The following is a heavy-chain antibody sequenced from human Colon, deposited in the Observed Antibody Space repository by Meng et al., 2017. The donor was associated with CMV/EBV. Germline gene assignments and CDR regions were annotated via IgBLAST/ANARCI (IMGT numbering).Heavy chain of an antibody. J-gene: IGHJ4*02. Sequence: QVLRVEAGGGGVQAGGSLRLSCAASGFTFSDYGMHWLRQAPGKGLEWVAFVLYDGSRKYYGDSVKGRFSISRDNSKNTLYLQMNSLRADDTAVYYCVKDQCRGWGQGTLVTVSS. CDR1: GFTFSDYG. V-gene: IGHV3-30*02. CDR3: VKDQCRG. D-gene: IGHD3-10*01. CDR2: VLYDGSRK.